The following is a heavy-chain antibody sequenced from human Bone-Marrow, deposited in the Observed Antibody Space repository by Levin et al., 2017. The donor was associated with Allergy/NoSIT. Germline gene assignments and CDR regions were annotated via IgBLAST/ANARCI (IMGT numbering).Heavy chain of an antibody. CDR3: AKELKHDAHNWFDP. CDR1: GFTFRNFG. CDR2: ISYDGSNK. Sequence: PGGSLRLSCAASGFTFRNFGMHWVRQAPGKGLEWVAVISYDGSNKYYADSVKGRFTISRDNSKNTLYLQMNSPRAEDTAVYYCAKELKHDAHNWFDPWGQGTLVTVSS. J-gene: IGHJ5*02. D-gene: IGHD2-21*01. V-gene: IGHV3-30*18.